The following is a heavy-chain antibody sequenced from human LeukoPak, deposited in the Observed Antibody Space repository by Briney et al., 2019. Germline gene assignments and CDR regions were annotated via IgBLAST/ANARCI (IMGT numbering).Heavy chain of an antibody. CDR2: ISAYNGNT. V-gene: IGHV1-18*01. CDR3: ARVYYYGSGSTAGY. D-gene: IGHD3-10*01. Sequence: ASVKVSCKASGYTFTSYGISWVRQAPGQGLEWMGWISAYNGNTNYAQKLQGRVTITRDTSASTAYMELSSLRSEDTAVYYCARVYYYGSGSTAGYWGQGTLVTVSS. J-gene: IGHJ4*02. CDR1: GYTFTSYG.